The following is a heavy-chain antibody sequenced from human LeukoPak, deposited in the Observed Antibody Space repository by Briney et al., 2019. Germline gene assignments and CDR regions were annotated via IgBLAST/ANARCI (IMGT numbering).Heavy chain of an antibody. CDR3: AKARAWIQLWAPFDY. V-gene: IGHV4-39*07. CDR1: GGSISSSSYY. J-gene: IGHJ4*02. CDR2: INHSGST. D-gene: IGHD5-18*01. Sequence: KPSETLSLTCTVSGGSISSSSYYSGWIRQPPGKGQEWIGEINHSGSTNYTPSLKSRVTISVDMSKNQFSLKLSSVTATDTAVYYCAKARAWIQLWAPFDYWGQGTLVTVSS.